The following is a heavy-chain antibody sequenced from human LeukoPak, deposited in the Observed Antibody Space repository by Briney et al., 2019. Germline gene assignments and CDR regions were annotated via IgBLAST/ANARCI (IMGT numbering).Heavy chain of an antibody. CDR2: IYYGGST. V-gene: IGHV4-59*08. CDR1: GGSISSYY. J-gene: IGHJ6*02. Sequence: PSETLSLTRTVSGGSISSYYWNWIRQPPGKGLEWIGYIYYGGSTNYNPSLKSRVTISLDTSKTQSSLTLTSVTAADTAVYYCASHENRYYFGVWGQGTTVTVSS. CDR3: ASHENRYYFGV. D-gene: IGHD3-10*01.